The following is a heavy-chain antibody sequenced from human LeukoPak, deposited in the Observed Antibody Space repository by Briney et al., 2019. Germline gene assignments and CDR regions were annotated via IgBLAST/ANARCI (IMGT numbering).Heavy chain of an antibody. CDR3: ARDLHPRLTGYFDY. J-gene: IGHJ4*02. CDR2: IYSGGTT. V-gene: IGHV3-53*01. CDR1: GFTVSSYY. Sequence: PGGSLRLSCVASGFTVSSYYVSWVRQAPGKGLEWVSAIYSGGTTYYADSVEGRFTVSRDNSKNTLYLEMKSLRADDTAVYYCARDLHPRLTGYFDYWGQGTLVTVSS. D-gene: IGHD3-16*01.